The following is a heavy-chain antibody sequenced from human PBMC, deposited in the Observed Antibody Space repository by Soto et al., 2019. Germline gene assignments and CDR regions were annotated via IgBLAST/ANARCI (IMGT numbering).Heavy chain of an antibody. J-gene: IGHJ5*02. CDR2: IYHSGST. D-gene: IGHD3-10*01. Sequence: PSETLSLTCAVSGYSISSGYYWGWIRQPPGKGLEWIGSIYHSGSTYYNPSLKSRVTISVDTSKNQFSLKLSSVTAADTAVYYCARDSANYYGSGSYESWFDPWGQGAPVTVSS. V-gene: IGHV4-38-2*02. CDR3: ARDSANYYGSGSYESWFDP. CDR1: GYSISSGYY.